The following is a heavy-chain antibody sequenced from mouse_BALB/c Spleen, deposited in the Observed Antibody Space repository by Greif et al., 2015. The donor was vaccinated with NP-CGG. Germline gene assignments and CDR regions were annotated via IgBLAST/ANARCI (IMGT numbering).Heavy chain of an antibody. CDR2: IYPGDGDT. CDR3: ARLGDYDEGWFAY. Sequence: QVQLQQSGAELARPGASVKLSCKASGYTFTSYWMQWVKQRPGQGLEWIGAIYPGDGDTRYTQKFKGKATLTADKSSSTAYMRLGSSASEDSAVYYCARLGDYDEGWFAYWGQGTLVTVSA. J-gene: IGHJ3*01. V-gene: IGHV1-87*01. D-gene: IGHD2-4*01. CDR1: GYTFTSYW.